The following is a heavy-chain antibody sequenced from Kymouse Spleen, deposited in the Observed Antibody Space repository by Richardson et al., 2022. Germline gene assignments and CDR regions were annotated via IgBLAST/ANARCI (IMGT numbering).Heavy chain of an antibody. V-gene: IGHV3-30*18. J-gene: IGHJ5*02. CDR2: ISYDGSNK. CDR3: AKDLGGSPWFDP. D-gene: IGHD1-26*01. Sequence: QVQLVESGGGVVQPGRSLRLSCAASGFTFSSYGMHWVRQAPGKGLEWVAVISYDGSNKYYADSVKGRFTISRDNSKNTLYLQMNSLRAEDTAVYYCAKDLGGSPWFDPWGQGTLVTVSS. CDR1: GFTFSSYG.